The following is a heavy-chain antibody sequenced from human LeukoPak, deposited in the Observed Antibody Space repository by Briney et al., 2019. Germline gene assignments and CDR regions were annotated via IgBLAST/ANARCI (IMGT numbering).Heavy chain of an antibody. CDR2: IYPADSDT. CDR1: GSIFTNYW. V-gene: IGHV5-51*01. J-gene: IGHJ4*02. D-gene: IGHD3-10*01. Sequence: KTGASLQISCQVSGSIFTNYWIGWVRQLPGKGLESMGIIYPADSDTTYSPSFQGQVTISADKSISTVYLQWSSLKASDTAIYYCARQSRDGSKTRGYYFDYWGQGTLVTVSS. CDR3: ARQSRDGSKTRGYYFDY.